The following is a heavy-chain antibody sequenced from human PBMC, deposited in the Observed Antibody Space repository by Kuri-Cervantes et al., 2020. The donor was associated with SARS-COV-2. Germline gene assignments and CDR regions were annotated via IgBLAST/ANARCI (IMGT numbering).Heavy chain of an antibody. V-gene: IGHV4-39*02. Sequence: GSLRLSCTVSGGSISSSSYYWGWIRQPPGKGLEWIGSIYYSGSTYYNPSLKSRVTISVDTSKNQFSLKLSSVTAADTAVYYCAREALPTIAAGTAGDYWGQGTLVTVSS. CDR3: AREALPTIAAGTAGDY. J-gene: IGHJ4*02. CDR2: IYYSGST. CDR1: GGSISSSSYY. D-gene: IGHD6-13*01.